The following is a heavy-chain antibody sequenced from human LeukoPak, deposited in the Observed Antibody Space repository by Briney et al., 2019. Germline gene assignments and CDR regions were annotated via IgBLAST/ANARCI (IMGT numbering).Heavy chain of an antibody. V-gene: IGHV1-8*03. J-gene: IGHJ4*02. CDR2: MNPNSGNT. CDR1: GYTFTSYD. CDR3: ARGSIVGATFDYFDY. Sequence: ASVKVSCKASGYTFTSYDINWVRQATGQGLEWMGWMNPNSGNTGYAQKFQGRVTITRNTSISTAYMELSSLRSDDTAVYYCARGSIVGATFDYFDYWGQGTLVTVSS. D-gene: IGHD1-26*01.